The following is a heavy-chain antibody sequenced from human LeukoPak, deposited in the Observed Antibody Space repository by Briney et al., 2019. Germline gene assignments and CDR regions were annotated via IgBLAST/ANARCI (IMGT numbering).Heavy chain of an antibody. D-gene: IGHD1-7*01. V-gene: IGHV3-30-3*01. J-gene: IGHJ4*02. CDR1: GFTFSSYP. CDR3: ARDVAGTTLGGHDY. Sequence: GGSLRLSCAASGFTFSSYPMQWVRQAPGKGLEWVAVISNDGSNRYYADSVKGRFTISRDNAKNSLYLQMNSLRAEDTAVYYCARDVAGTTLGGHDYWGQGTLVTVSS. CDR2: ISNDGSNR.